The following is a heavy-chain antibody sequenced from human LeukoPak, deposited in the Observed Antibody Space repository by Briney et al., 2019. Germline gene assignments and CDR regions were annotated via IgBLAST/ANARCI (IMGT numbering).Heavy chain of an antibody. CDR1: GFPFSNYP. CDR3: ARGRGYSYIDY. D-gene: IGHD5-18*01. J-gene: IGHJ4*02. Sequence: GRSLRLSWAASGFPFSNYPMYWVRQAPGKGLEWVATISYDGNKKYHADSVKGRFTISRDDSKNTLSLQMNSLRVEDTAVYYCARGRGYSYIDYWGQGTLVTVSS. CDR2: ISYDGNKK. V-gene: IGHV3-30*04.